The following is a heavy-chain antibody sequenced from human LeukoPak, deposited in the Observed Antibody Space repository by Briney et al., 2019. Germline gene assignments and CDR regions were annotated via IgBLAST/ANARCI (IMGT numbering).Heavy chain of an antibody. J-gene: IGHJ3*01. V-gene: IGHV3-23*01. CDR1: GFTFSSYG. CDR2: ISGSGGST. CDR3: ARDLYEEWGELSDAFDL. D-gene: IGHD1-26*01. Sequence: HGGSLRLSCAASGFTFSSYGMSWVRQAPGKGLEWVSAISGSGGSTYYADSVKGRFTISRDNPKNTLYLQMNSLRAEDTAVYYCARDLYEEWGELSDAFDLWGQGTMVTVAS.